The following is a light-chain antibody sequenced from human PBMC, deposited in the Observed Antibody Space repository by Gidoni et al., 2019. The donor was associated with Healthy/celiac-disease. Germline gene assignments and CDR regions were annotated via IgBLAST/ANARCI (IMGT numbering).Light chain of an antibody. CDR2: WAS. J-gene: IGKJ1*01. Sequence: DIVMTQSPDSLAVSLGERATINCKSSQSVLYSSNNKNYLAWYQQKPGQPPKLLIYWASTRESGVPDRFSGSGSGTDFTLTIGSLQAEDVAVYYCQQYDSTPRTFGQGTKVEIK. V-gene: IGKV4-1*01. CDR3: QQYDSTPRT. CDR1: QSVLYSSNNKNY.